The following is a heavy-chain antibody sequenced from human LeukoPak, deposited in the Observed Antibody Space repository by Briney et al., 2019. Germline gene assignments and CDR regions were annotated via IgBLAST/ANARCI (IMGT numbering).Heavy chain of an antibody. J-gene: IGHJ6*02. V-gene: IGHV1-69*13. CDR3: ASGLQYCSSTSCPFLYYYGMDV. D-gene: IGHD2-2*01. CDR1: GGTFSSYA. CDR2: IIPTFGTA. Sequence: VASVKVSCKASGGTFSSYAISWVRQAPGQGLEWMGGIIPTFGTANYAQKFQGRVTITADESTSTAYTELSSLRSEDTAVYYCASGLQYCSSTSCPFLYYYGMDVWGQGTTVTVSS.